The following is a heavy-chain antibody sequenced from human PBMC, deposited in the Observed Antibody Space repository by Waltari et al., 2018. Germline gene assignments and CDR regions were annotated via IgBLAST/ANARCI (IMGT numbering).Heavy chain of an antibody. CDR3: ARDLRETAMIPYYYYYYYMDV. Sequence: QVQLQESGPGLVKPSETLSLTCTVSGGSISSYYWSWIRQPPGKGLEWIGYIYYSGSTNHNPSLKSRGTISVDTSKNQFSLKLSSVTAADTAVYYCARDLRETAMIPYYYYYYYMDVWGKGTTVTVSS. CDR1: GGSISSYY. D-gene: IGHD5-18*01. CDR2: IYYSGST. V-gene: IGHV4-59*01. J-gene: IGHJ6*03.